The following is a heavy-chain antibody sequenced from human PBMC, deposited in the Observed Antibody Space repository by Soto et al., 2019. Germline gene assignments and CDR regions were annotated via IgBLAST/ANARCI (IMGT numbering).Heavy chain of an antibody. J-gene: IGHJ4*02. CDR2: INPNSGGT. V-gene: IGHV1-2*04. CDR1: GYTFTGYY. CDR3: ARDIAVAGQRVLYYFDY. D-gene: IGHD6-19*01. Sequence: ASVKVSCKASGYTFTGYYMHWVRQAPGQGLEWMGWINPNSGGTNYAQKFQGWVTMTRDTSISTAYMELSRLRSDDTAVYYCARDIAVAGQRVLYYFDYWGQGTLVTVSS.